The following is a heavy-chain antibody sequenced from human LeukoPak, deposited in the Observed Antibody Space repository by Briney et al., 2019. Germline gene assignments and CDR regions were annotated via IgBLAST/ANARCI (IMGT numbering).Heavy chain of an antibody. CDR1: GFTFSSYA. CDR3: ARDPRYGSGSYYPL. D-gene: IGHD3-10*01. J-gene: IGHJ4*02. CDR2: IWYDGSNK. V-gene: IGHV3-33*08. Sequence: GGSLRLSCAASGFTFSSYAMSWVRQAPGKGLEWVAVIWYDGSNKYYADSVKGRFTISRDNSKNTLYLQMNSLRAEDTAVYYCARDPRYGSGSYYPLWGQGTLVTVSS.